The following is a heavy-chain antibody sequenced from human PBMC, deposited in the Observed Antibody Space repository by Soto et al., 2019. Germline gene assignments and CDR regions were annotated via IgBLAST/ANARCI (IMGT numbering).Heavy chain of an antibody. Sequence: EVQMVESGGGLVKPGGSLRLSCAASGFTFSGYSMNWVRQAPGKGLEWVSSISSTSRFIYYADSVKGRFTISRDNAKNSLYLQMNSLRAEDTAVYYCAKNWDTTFSSSSHWGQGTLVTVSS. D-gene: IGHD6-6*01. J-gene: IGHJ4*02. V-gene: IGHV3-21*04. CDR1: GFTFSGYS. CDR2: ISSTSRFI. CDR3: AKNWDTTFSSSSH.